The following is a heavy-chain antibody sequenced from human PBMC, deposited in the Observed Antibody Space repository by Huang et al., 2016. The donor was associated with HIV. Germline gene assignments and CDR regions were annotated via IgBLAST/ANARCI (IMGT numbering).Heavy chain of an antibody. J-gene: IGHJ4*02. V-gene: IGHV4-30-4*08. Sequence: QVQLQESGPGLVKPSQTLSLPCTVSGDSIGSGGHYWSWIRQPPGKGLGWIGSIDYSGSTYHNPSLKSRVTISVDTSKNQFSLKLSSVTAADTAVYFCSRALYYHGSGSYSDYWGRGTLVTVSS. CDR3: SRALYYHGSGSYSDY. CDR1: GDSIGSGGHY. CDR2: IDYSGST. D-gene: IGHD3-10*01.